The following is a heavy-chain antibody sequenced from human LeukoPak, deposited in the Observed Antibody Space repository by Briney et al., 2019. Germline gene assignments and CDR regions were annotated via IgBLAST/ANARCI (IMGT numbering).Heavy chain of an antibody. CDR2: ISAYNGNT. Sequence: GASVKVSCKASGYTFTSYGISWVRQAPGQGLEWMGWISAYNGNTNYAQKLQGRVTMTTDTSTSTAYMELRSLRSDDTAVYYCARDRVVPTPSAPQLGYWGQETLVTVSS. V-gene: IGHV1-18*01. D-gene: IGHD5-12*01. J-gene: IGHJ4*02. CDR3: ARDRVVPTPSAPQLGY. CDR1: GYTFTSYG.